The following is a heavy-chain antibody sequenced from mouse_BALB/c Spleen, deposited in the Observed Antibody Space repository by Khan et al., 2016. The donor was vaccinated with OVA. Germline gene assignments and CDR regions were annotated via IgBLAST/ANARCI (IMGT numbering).Heavy chain of an antibody. J-gene: IGHJ3*01. Sequence: VRLLQSGPDLVKPGASVKISCKTSGYSFTGYYIHWVKQSQGKSLEWIGRVNPNNGGTTYNQKFKGKALLTVEKSSSTAYMKLRSQTSEDSAVYYCRRISIITVEGFAYWGQGTLVTVSA. CDR3: RRISIITVEGFAY. V-gene: IGHV1-18*01. D-gene: IGHD1-1*01. CDR1: GYSFTGYY. CDR2: VNPNNGGT.